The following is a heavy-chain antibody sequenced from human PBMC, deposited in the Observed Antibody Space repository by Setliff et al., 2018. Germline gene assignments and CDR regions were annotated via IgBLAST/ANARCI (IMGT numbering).Heavy chain of an antibody. J-gene: IGHJ6*02. CDR1: GGTFSSYA. V-gene: IGHV1-69*05. D-gene: IGHD2-15*01. Sequence: SVKVSCKASGGTFSSYAISWVRQAPGQGLEWMGGIIPIFGTANYAQKFQGRVTITTXXXTXXXXXXXXXXXSEXTAVYYCAREHGYCSGGSCHYGMDVWGQGTTVTVSS. CDR2: IIPIFGTA. CDR3: AREHGYCSGGSCHYGMDV.